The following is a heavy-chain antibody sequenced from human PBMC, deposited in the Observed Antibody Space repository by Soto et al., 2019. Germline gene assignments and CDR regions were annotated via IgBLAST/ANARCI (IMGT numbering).Heavy chain of an antibody. Sequence: QGQLVESGGGVVQPGRSLRLSCEASGFSFRESAMHWVRQAPGKGLEWVAVDGANKFYVESVKGRFSVSRDNSKNTLYLEMNRLRGEDTAVYYCATFQGHYYGSESSELFVYGLDLWGQGTTVTVSS. CDR1: GFSFRESA. D-gene: IGHD3-10*01. CDR3: ATFQGHYYGSESSELFVYGLDL. CDR2: DGANK. V-gene: IGHV3-33*08. J-gene: IGHJ6*02.